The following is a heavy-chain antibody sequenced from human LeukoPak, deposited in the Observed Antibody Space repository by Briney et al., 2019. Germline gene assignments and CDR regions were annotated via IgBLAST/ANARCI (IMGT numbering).Heavy chain of an antibody. Sequence: GRSLRLSCAASGFTFSSYAMHWVRQAPGKGLEWVAVMSFDGSNKYYADSVKGRFTISRDNAKNSLYLQMDSLRAEDTAVYYCATDSPETAAFDYWGQGTLVTVSS. V-gene: IGHV3-30*04. CDR3: ATDSPETAAFDY. D-gene: IGHD1-1*01. J-gene: IGHJ4*02. CDR1: GFTFSSYA. CDR2: MSFDGSNK.